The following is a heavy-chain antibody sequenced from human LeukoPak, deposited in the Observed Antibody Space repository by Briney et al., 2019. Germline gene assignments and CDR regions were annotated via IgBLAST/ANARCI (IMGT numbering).Heavy chain of an antibody. Sequence: GGSLRRSCAASGFTFSSYEMNWVRQAPGKGLGWVANIKQDGSEKYYVDSVKGRFTISRDNAKNSLFLQLDTLRTEDTALYFCARDLHSGLPFSEFYYMGVWGKGTTVTVSS. CDR3: ARDLHSGLPFSEFYYMGV. V-gene: IGHV3-7*01. CDR1: GFTFSSYE. D-gene: IGHD6-19*01. CDR2: IKQDGSEK. J-gene: IGHJ6*03.